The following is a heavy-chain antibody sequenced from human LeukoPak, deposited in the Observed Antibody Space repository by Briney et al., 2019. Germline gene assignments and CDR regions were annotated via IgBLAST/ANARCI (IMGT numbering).Heavy chain of an antibody. CDR2: INPSGGST. J-gene: IGHJ6*03. V-gene: IGHV1-46*01. CDR1: GYTFTSYD. Sequence: ASVKVSCKASGYTFTSYDMHWVRQDPGQGLEWMGIINPSGGSTSYAQKFQGRVTMTRDMSTSTVYMELSSLRSEDTAVYYCARDSLLHYYYYMDVWGKGTTVTVSS. CDR3: ARDSLLHYYYYMDV.